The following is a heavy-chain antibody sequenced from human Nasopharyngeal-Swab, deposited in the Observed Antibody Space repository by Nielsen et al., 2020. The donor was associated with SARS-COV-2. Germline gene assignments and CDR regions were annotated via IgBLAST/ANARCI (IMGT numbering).Heavy chain of an antibody. CDR2: IYYSGST. CDR1: GGSISSYY. Sequence: SETLSLTCTVSGGSISSYYWSWIRQPPGKGLEWIGYIYYSGSTNYNPSLKSRVTISVDTSKNQFSLKLSSVTAADTAVYYCARELYYDFWSGYYWPGESWFDPWGQGTLVTVSS. CDR3: ARELYYDFWSGYYWPGESWFDP. V-gene: IGHV4-59*13. D-gene: IGHD3-3*01. J-gene: IGHJ5*02.